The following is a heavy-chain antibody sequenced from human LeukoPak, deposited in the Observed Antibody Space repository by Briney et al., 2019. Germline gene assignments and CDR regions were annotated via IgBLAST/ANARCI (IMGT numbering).Heavy chain of an antibody. J-gene: IGHJ6*02. CDR3: ARGRFNDPYSSSWYIGSYYYYYGMDV. CDR2: MNPNSGNT. D-gene: IGHD6-13*01. Sequence: GASVKVSCKASGYTFTGYYMHWVRQATGQGLEWMGWMNPNSGNTGYAQKFQGRVTMTRNTSISTAYMELSSLRSEDTAVYYCARGRFNDPYSSSWYIGSYYYYYGMDVWGQGTTVTVSS. V-gene: IGHV1-8*02. CDR1: GYTFTGYY.